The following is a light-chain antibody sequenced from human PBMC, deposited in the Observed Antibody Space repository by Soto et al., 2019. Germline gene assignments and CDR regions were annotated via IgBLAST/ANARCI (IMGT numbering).Light chain of an antibody. Sequence: EIVLTQSPATLSLSPGERATLSCRASETVNIYLAWYQQKPGQAPRLLIYDASIRAAGIQARFSGSGSETDFTLTNSSLEPEDFAVYYCQHRRDWPITFGGGTKVEIK. CDR3: QHRRDWPIT. CDR1: ETVNIY. J-gene: IGKJ4*01. CDR2: DAS. V-gene: IGKV3-11*01.